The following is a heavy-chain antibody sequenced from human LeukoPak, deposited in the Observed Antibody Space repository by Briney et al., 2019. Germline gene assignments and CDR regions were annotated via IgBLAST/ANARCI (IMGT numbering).Heavy chain of an antibody. CDR3: AKDSFWVAFDI. V-gene: IGHV3-23*01. D-gene: IGHD3-16*01. J-gene: IGHJ3*02. Sequence: GGSLRLSCVGSGFIFRSYAVTWVRQAPGKGLEWVSSITANGDATYYADSVKGRFTISRDNSKNTLYLQMNSLRAEDTAVYYCAKDSFWVAFDIWGQGTMVTVSS. CDR2: ITANGDAT. CDR1: GFIFRSYA.